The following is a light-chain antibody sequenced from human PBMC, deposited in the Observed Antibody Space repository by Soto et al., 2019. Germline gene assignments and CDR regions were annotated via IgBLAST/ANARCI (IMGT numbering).Light chain of an antibody. CDR1: QSISSY. CDR2: AAS. Sequence: DIQMTQSPSSLSASVGDRFTITCLAIQSISSYLNWYEQKPGKAPKLLIYAASSLQSGVPSRFSGSGSGTDFTLTISSLQPEDFATYYCQQSYSTPRTFGQGTKVDIK. J-gene: IGKJ1*01. CDR3: QQSYSTPRT. V-gene: IGKV1-39*01.